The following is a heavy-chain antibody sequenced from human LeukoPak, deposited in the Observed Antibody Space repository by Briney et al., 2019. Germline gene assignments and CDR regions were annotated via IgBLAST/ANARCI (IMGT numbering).Heavy chain of an antibody. Sequence: GGSLRLSCAASGFTFSSYAMSWVRQAPGKGLEWVSAISGSGGSTYYADSVKGWFTISRDNSKNTLYLQMNSLRAEDTAVYYCAKDGAVAGRTGQLDYWGQGTLVTVSS. J-gene: IGHJ4*02. CDR1: GFTFSSYA. CDR3: AKDGAVAGRTGQLDY. V-gene: IGHV3-23*01. D-gene: IGHD6-19*01. CDR2: ISGSGGST.